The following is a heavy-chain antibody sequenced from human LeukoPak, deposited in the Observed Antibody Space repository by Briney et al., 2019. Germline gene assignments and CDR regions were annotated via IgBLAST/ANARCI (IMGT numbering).Heavy chain of an antibody. V-gene: IGHV1-24*01. J-gene: IGHJ5*02. D-gene: IGHD6-19*01. CDR2: FDPEDGET. Sequence: ASVKVSCKVSGYTLTELSMHWVRQAPGKGLEWMEGFDPEDGETIYAQKFQGRVTMTEDTSTDTAYMELSSLRSEDTAVYYCASLDCSGWSSNWFDPWGQGTLVTVSS. CDR3: ASLDCSGWSSNWFDP. CDR1: GYTLTELS.